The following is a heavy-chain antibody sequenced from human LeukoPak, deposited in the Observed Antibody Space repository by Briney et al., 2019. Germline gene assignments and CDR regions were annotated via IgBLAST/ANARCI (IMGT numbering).Heavy chain of an antibody. CDR3: ATRGYSYGPADY. Sequence: GGSLRLSCAASGFTFSSYSMNWVRQAPGKGLEWVSSISSSSSYIYYADSVKGRFTISRDNAKNSLYLQMNSLRAEDTAVYYCATRGYSYGPADYWGQGTLVTVSS. V-gene: IGHV3-21*04. D-gene: IGHD5-18*01. CDR1: GFTFSSYS. CDR2: ISSSSSYI. J-gene: IGHJ4*02.